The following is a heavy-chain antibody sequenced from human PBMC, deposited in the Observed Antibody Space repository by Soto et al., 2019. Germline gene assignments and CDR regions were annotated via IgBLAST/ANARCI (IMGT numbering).Heavy chain of an antibody. V-gene: IGHV3-23*01. CDR1: GFPFSTYA. CDR2: IGASGGST. D-gene: IGHD6-13*01. Sequence: PGGSLRLSCAASGFPFSTYAISWVRQAPGKGLEWVSVIGASGGSTYYADSVKGRFTISRDNSKNTVYLQMNSLRAEDTAVYYCARQQLFPHDAFDIWGQGTMVTVSS. J-gene: IGHJ3*02. CDR3: ARQQLFPHDAFDI.